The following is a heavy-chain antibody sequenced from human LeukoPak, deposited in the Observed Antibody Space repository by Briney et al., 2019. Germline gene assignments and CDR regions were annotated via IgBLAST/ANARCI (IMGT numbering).Heavy chain of an antibody. V-gene: IGHV4-31*03. CDR2: IYYSGST. J-gene: IGHJ4*02. CDR1: GGSISSGGYY. CDR3: ARDVGRTRDGGFDY. D-gene: IGHD5-24*01. Sequence: PSETLSLTCTVSGGSISSGGYYWSWIRQHPGKGLEWIGYIYYSGSTYYNPSLKSRVTISVDTSKSQFSLKLGSVTAADTAVYYCARDVGRTRDGGFDYWGQGTLVTVSS.